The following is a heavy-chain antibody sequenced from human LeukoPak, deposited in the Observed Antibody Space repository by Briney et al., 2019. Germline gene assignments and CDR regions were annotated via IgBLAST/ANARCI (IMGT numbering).Heavy chain of an antibody. CDR1: GYSISSGYY. CDR2: IYHSGST. Sequence: PSETLSLTCTVSGYSISSGYYWRWIRQPPGKGLEWIGSIYHSGSTYYNPSLKSRVTISVDTSKNQFSLKLSSVTAADTAVYYCARGNWNDVVGYYFDYWGQGTLVTVSS. J-gene: IGHJ4*02. CDR3: ARGNWNDVVGYYFDY. V-gene: IGHV4-38-2*02. D-gene: IGHD1-1*01.